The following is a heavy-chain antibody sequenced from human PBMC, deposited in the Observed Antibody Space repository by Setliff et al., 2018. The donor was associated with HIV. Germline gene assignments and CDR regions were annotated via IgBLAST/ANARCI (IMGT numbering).Heavy chain of an antibody. D-gene: IGHD2-2*01. CDR1: GDSISRRIYY. CDR3: AKLLPAADMAREIDS. V-gene: IGHV4-39*01. Sequence: SETLSLTFTVSGDSISRRIYYWGWIRQPPGKGLEWIGNFYYSGSSHYNPSLKSRVTISVDTSKNQFSLKLISVGAADTAVYYCAKLLPAADMAREIDSWGQGTLVTV. J-gene: IGHJ4*02. CDR2: FYYSGSS.